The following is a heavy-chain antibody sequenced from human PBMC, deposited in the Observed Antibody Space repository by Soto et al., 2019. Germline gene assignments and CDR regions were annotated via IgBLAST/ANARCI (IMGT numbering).Heavy chain of an antibody. CDR1: GYTFIKYG. D-gene: IGHD6-6*01. CDR2: ISPYDDKT. V-gene: IGHV1-18*01. CDR3: ARLWGIAPRDD. J-gene: IGHJ4*02. Sequence: QVQLAQSPAEVKKPGASVRVSCKASGYTFIKYGIAWVRQAPGQGLEWMGWISPYDDKTIYAQTFQGRVTISADESTSTAYMELSSLRSEDTAVYYCARLWGIAPRDDWGQGTPVTVSS.